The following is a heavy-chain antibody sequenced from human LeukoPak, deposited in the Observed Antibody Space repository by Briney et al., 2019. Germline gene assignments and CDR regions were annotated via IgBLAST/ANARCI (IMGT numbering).Heavy chain of an antibody. Sequence: SETLSLTCTVSGGSISSYYWSWIRQPPGKGLEWIGYIYYSGSTNYNPSLKSRVTISVDTSKNQFSLKLSSVTAADTAVYYCARDSSSWSRGVYYYYMDVRGKGTTVTVSS. J-gene: IGHJ6*03. D-gene: IGHD6-13*01. CDR3: ARDSSSWSRGVYYYYMDV. V-gene: IGHV4-59*01. CDR1: GGSISSYY. CDR2: IYYSGST.